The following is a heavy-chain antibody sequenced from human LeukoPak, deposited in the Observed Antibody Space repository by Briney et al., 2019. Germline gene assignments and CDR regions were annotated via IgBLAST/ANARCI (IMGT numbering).Heavy chain of an antibody. D-gene: IGHD3-10*01. J-gene: IGHJ5*02. CDR1: GGSFSGYY. CDR3: ARERITMVRGPLDP. V-gene: IGHV4-59*10. Sequence: SETLSLTCAVYGGSFSGYYWSWIRQPPGKGLEWIGRVHTSGSTNYNPSLKSRVTMSIDTSKNQFSLRLSSMTATDTAVYYCARERITMVRGPLDPWGQGTLVTVSS. CDR2: VHTSGST.